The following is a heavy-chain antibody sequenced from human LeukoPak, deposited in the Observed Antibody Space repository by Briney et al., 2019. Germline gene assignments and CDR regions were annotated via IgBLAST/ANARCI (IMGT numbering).Heavy chain of an antibody. J-gene: IGHJ2*01. D-gene: IGHD4-11*01. CDR1: GGSFSGYY. V-gene: IGHV4-34*01. CDR2: INHSGST. Sequence: SETLSLTCAVYGGSFSGYYWSWIRQPPGKGLEWIGEINHSGSTNYNPSLKSRVTISVDTSKNQFSLKLSSVTAADTAVYYCASQYSNDWYFDLWGRGTLVTVSS. CDR3: ASQYSNDWYFDL.